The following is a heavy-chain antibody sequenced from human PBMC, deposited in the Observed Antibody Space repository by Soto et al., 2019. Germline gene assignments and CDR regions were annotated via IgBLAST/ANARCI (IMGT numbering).Heavy chain of an antibody. Sequence: GGSPRLSCAASGFTFSSHAMGWLRQAPGTEPEWVAFVDGSGADTSYADSVKGRFTISRDNSENSLFLHMNSLRAEDTGRYFCAKEIFAAAYAAPSAFDLWGQGTLVTVSS. J-gene: IGHJ4*02. V-gene: IGHV3-23*01. CDR1: GFTFSSHA. CDR2: VDGSGADT. D-gene: IGHD2-8*01. CDR3: AKEIFAAAYAAPSAFDL.